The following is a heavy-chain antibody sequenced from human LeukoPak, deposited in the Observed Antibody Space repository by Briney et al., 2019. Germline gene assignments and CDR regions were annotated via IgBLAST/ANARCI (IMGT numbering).Heavy chain of an antibody. CDR2: ISYDGSNK. V-gene: IGHV3-30*18. J-gene: IGHJ4*02. CDR3: AKDRSSGFDY. Sequence: GGSLRLSCAASGFTFSSYGMHWVRQAPGKGLEWVAVISYDGSNKYYADSVKGRFTISRDNSKNTLYLQMNSLRAEDTAVYYCAKDRSSGFDYWGQGTLVTVSS. CDR1: GFTFSSYG. D-gene: IGHD6-19*01.